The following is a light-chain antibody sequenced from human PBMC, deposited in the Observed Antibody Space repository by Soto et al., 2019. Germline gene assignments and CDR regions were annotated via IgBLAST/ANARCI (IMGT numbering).Light chain of an antibody. CDR2: GAS. CDR1: QSVRSSY. V-gene: IGKV3-20*01. CDR3: QQYGSPYT. Sequence: EIVLTQSPGTLSLSPGERVTLSCRASQSVRSSYLAWYQQKPGQAPRLLIYGASSRATGIPDRFSGSGSGTDFTLTNSRLEPEDFAVYYCQQYGSPYTFGQGTKLEIK. J-gene: IGKJ2*01.